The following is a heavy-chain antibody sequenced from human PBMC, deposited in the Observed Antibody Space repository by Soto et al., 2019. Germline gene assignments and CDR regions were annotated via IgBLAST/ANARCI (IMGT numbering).Heavy chain of an antibody. CDR1: GFTFSSYA. D-gene: IGHD6-13*01. CDR3: AKGHSSSWAYYYYYYMDV. J-gene: IGHJ6*03. CDR2: ISGSGGST. Sequence: PGGSLRLSCAASGFTFSSYAMSWVRQAPGKGLEWVSAISGSGGSTYYADSVKGRFTISRDNSKNTLYLQMNSLRAEDTAVYYCAKGHSSSWAYYYYYYMDVWGKGTTVTVSS. V-gene: IGHV3-23*01.